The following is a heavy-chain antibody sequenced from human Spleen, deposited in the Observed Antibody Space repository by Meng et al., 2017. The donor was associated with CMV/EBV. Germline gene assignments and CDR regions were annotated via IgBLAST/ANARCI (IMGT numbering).Heavy chain of an antibody. CDR3: ARELSNHGFHYYYYYGMDV. CDR1: GSIFNTYT. D-gene: IGHD4-11*01. V-gene: IGHV1-69*04. CDR2: ISPILGVA. J-gene: IGHJ6*02. Sequence: SVKVSCKTSGSIFNTYTLSWVRNAPGQGLEWMGRISPILGVAVYAQNYQGRVTITADRSTSTTYMELRSLRSDDTAVYYCARELSNHGFHYYYYYGMDVWGQGTTVTVSS.